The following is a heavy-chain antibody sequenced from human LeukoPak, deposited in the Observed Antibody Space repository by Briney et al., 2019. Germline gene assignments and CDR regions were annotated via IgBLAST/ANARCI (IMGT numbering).Heavy chain of an antibody. CDR1: GFTFSSYA. J-gene: IGHJ6*02. CDR3: AKCRPDYYYYGMDV. V-gene: IGHV3-23*01. CDR2: ISGSGGST. Sequence: GGSLRLSCAASGFTFSSYAMGWVRQAPGKGLEWVSAISGSGGSTYYADSVKGRFTISRDNSKNTLYLQMNSLRAEDTAVYYCAKCRPDYYYYGMDVWGQGTTVTVSS. D-gene: IGHD5/OR15-5a*01.